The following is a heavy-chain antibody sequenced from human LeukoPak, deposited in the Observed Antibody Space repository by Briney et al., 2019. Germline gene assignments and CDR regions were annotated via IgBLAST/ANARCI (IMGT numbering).Heavy chain of an antibody. CDR2: ISYDGSNK. CDR3: ARGTYVRGYCSSTSCYKKGYFQH. V-gene: IGHV3-30-3*01. Sequence: PGGSLRLSCAASGFTFSSYAMHWVRQAPGKGLEWVAVISYDGSNKYYADSVKGRFTISRDNSKNTLYLQMNSLRAEDTAVYYCARGTYVRGYCSSTSCYKKGYFQHWGQGTLVTVSS. CDR1: GFTFSSYA. J-gene: IGHJ1*01. D-gene: IGHD2-2*01.